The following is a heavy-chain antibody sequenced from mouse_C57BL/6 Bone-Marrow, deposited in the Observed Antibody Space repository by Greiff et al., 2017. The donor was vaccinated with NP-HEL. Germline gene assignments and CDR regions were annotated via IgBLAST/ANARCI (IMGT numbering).Heavy chain of an antibody. CDR1: GYTFTSYW. J-gene: IGHJ3*01. CDR2: IDPSDSYT. Sequence: VQLQQPGAELVKPGASVKLSCKASGYTFTSYWMQWVKQRPGQGLEWIGEIDPSDSYTNYNQKFKGKATLTVDKSSSTAYMQLSSLTSEDSAVYYCARSRYYWFAYWGQGTLVTVSA. V-gene: IGHV1-50*01. D-gene: IGHD2-12*01. CDR3: ARSRYYWFAY.